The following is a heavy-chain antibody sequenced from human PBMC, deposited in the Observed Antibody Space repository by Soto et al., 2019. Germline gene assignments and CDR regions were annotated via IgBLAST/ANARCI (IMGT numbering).Heavy chain of an antibody. CDR2: INAGNGNT. CDR1: GYTFTSYA. CDR3: ASEWNYDSSGYYSLLGYYYSGMDV. Sequence: ASVKVSCKASGYTFTSYAMHWVRQAPGQRLEWFGWINAGNGNTKYSQKFHGRVTITRNTSASTAYMALSSLRSEETAVYYCASEWNYDSSGYYSLLGYYYSGMDVWGQGTKVTVS. D-gene: IGHD3-22*01. J-gene: IGHJ6*02. V-gene: IGHV1-3*01.